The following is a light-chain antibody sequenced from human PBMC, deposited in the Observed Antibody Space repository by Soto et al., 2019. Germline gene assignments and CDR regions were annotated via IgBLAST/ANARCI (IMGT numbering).Light chain of an antibody. CDR3: QQYESYPWT. V-gene: IGKV1-5*01. Sequence: DSQMTQSPSSLSASVGDSVTITCRASQSISLWLAWYQHKPGKAPKLLIYDASSLKSGVPPRFSGSGSGTEFTLTISGLQPDDFATYFCQQYESYPWTFCEGTNV. CDR1: QSISLW. J-gene: IGKJ1*01. CDR2: DAS.